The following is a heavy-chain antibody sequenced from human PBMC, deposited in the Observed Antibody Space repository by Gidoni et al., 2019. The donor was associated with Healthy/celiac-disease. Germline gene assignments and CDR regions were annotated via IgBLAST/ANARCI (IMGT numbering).Heavy chain of an antibody. CDR3: ARVSMVRGVIIYYYYGMDV. Sequence: EVQLVESGGGLVQPGGSLRLSCAASGFTFSSYSMNWVRQAPGKGLEWVSYISSSSSTIYYADSVKGRFTISRDNAKNSLYLQMNSLRDEDTAVYYCARVSMVRGVIIYYYYGMDVWGQGTTVTVSS. J-gene: IGHJ6*02. V-gene: IGHV3-48*02. CDR2: ISSSSSTI. CDR1: GFTFSSYS. D-gene: IGHD3-10*01.